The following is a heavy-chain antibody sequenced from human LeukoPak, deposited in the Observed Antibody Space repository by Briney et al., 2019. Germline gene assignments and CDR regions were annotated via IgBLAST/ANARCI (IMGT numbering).Heavy chain of an antibody. CDR2: INTDGSST. CDR3: AKEGTVGYSYGYGYDY. Sequence: GGSLRLSCAASGFTFSSYWMHWVRQAPGKGLVWVSRINTDGSSTTYADSVKGRFTISRDNSKNTLYLQMNSLRAEDTAVYYCAKEGTVGYSYGYGYDYWGQGTLVTVSS. CDR1: GFTFSSYW. D-gene: IGHD5-18*01. J-gene: IGHJ4*02. V-gene: IGHV3-74*01.